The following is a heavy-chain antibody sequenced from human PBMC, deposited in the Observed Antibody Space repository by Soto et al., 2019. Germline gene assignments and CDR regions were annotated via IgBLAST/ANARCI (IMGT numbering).Heavy chain of an antibody. J-gene: IGHJ5*02. D-gene: IGHD4-17*01. V-gene: IGHV4-30-4*01. CDR3: ARARGGVSGDYPRFFDR. CDR2: IHDSGNT. Sequence: SLTCTVFGGSVSIGDYLWSWIRQRPGKGLEWIGYIHDSGNTYYNPSLKSRVTISLDTSKNQFSLKVTSMTAADTAVYFCARARGGVSGDYPRFFDRWGQGNLVTVSS. CDR1: GGSVSIGDYL.